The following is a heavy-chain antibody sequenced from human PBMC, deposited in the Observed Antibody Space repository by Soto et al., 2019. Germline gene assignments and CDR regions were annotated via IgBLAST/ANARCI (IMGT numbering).Heavy chain of an antibody. J-gene: IGHJ4*02. CDR1: GFTFSSYA. V-gene: IGHV3-30-3*01. Sequence: GGSLRLSCAASGFTFSSYAMHWVRQAPGKGLEWVAVISYDGSNKYYADSVKGRFTISRDNSKNTLYLQMNSLRAEDTAVYYCARDVVSIKPIEGVVVAATHHQLPGFWGQGTLVTVSS. CDR2: ISYDGSNK. D-gene: IGHD2-15*01. CDR3: ARDVVSIKPIEGVVVAATHHQLPGF.